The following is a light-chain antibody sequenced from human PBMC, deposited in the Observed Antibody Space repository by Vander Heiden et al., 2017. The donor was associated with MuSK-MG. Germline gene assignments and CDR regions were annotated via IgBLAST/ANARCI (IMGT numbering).Light chain of an antibody. J-gene: IGKJ2*01. Sequence: DIQMTQSPSSLSASVGDRVTITCRASQSISTFLNWYQHKPGKAPKLLIYAASTLQSGVPLRFSGSGSGTDFTLTISSLQPEDFATYYCQQSYSTPPRYTFGQGTKLEIK. CDR2: AAS. CDR1: QSISTF. CDR3: QQSYSTPPRYT. V-gene: IGKV1-39*01.